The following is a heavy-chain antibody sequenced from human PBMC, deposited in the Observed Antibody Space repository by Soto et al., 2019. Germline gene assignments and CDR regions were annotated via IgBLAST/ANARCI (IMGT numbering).Heavy chain of an antibody. CDR1: RFTFSSYW. J-gene: IGHJ4*02. CDR2: INTDGSST. CDR3: ARDPGRIAVAGTIDY. D-gene: IGHD6-19*01. Sequence: EVQLVESGGGLVQPGGSLRLSCAASRFTFSSYWMHWVRQAPGKGLVWVSRINTDGSSTSSADSVKGRFTISRDYAKNTVYLQMNSLRAEDTAVYYSARDPGRIAVAGTIDYWGRGSLVTVSS. V-gene: IGHV3-74*01.